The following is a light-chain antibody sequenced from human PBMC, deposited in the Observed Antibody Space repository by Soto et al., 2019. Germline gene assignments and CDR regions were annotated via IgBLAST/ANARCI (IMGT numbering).Light chain of an antibody. J-gene: IGKJ2*01. CDR1: QDIGHY. CDR2: DVS. V-gene: IGKV1-33*01. CDR3: QPYERFYT. Sequence: DIQMTQSPSSLSASVGDRVTITCQASQDIGHYLNWYQQKAGKAPKLLIYDVSNLETGVPSRFSGGGSGTSFTFIISRLQPEDVATYFCQPYERFYTFGQGTKLEI.